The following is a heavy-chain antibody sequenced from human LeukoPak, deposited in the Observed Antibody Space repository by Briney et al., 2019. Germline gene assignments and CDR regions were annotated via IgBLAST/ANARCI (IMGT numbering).Heavy chain of an antibody. J-gene: IGHJ6*03. Sequence: GGSLRLSCAASGFTVSSNYMNWVRQAPGKGLEWVSVIDSGDRTYYADSVKGRFTISRDNSKNTLYLQMNSLRAEDTAVYYCARGKEYSSGWYYYYYMDVWGKGTTVTVSS. V-gene: IGHV3-66*01. CDR3: ARGKEYSSGWYYYYYMDV. CDR1: GFTVSSNY. CDR2: IDSGDRT. D-gene: IGHD6-19*01.